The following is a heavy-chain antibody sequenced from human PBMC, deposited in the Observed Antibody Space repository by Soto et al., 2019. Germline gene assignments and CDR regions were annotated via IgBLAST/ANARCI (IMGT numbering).Heavy chain of an antibody. CDR2: IIPIFGTA. CDR1: GGTFSSYA. Sequence: QVQLVQSGAEVKKPGSSVKVSCKASGGTFSSYAISWVRQAPGQGLEWMGGIIPIFGTANYAQKFQGRVTITADKSTSTAYMELSSLRYEDTAVYYCARGTGDYGDYRYYYYGMDVWGQGTTVTVSS. J-gene: IGHJ6*02. V-gene: IGHV1-69*06. CDR3: ARGTGDYGDYRYYYYGMDV. D-gene: IGHD4-17*01.